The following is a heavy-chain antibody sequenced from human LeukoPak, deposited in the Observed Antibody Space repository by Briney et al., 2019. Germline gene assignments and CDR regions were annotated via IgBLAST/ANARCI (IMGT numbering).Heavy chain of an antibody. V-gene: IGHV4-39*01. J-gene: IGHJ3*02. D-gene: IGHD5-18*01. CDR3: ARQYSHGAFDI. CDR2: MQYSGNT. Sequence: KPSETLSLTCTVSGGSISSSGNYWGWIRPPPGKGLEWIGRMQYSGNTYYNPSLKSRVTIPEDRSKNQFSLKLRSVTAADTAVYYCARQYSHGAFDIWGQGTMVTVSS. CDR1: GGSISSSGNY.